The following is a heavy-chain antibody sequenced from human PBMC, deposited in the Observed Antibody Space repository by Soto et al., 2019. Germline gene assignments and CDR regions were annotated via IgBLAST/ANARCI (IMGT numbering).Heavy chain of an antibody. V-gene: IGHV4-39*02. CDR1: GDSIGNYY. D-gene: IGHD2-2*01. J-gene: IGHJ5*02. CDR3: ARLVVVAPVANA. Sequence: ETLSLTCSVSGDSIGNYYRGWIRQPPGKGLEWVGGIFYTGTTYYSPSLKDRVTISVDTSKNSFSLNLTSVTAADTAVYFCARLVVVAPVANAWGQGTLVTVSS. CDR2: IFYTGTT.